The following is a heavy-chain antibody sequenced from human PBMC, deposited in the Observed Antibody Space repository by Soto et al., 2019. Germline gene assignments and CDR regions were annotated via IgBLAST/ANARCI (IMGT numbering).Heavy chain of an antibody. V-gene: IGHV3-23*01. CDR2: ISGSGGST. Sequence: PGGSLRLSCEASGFTFSDYWMSWVRQAPGKGLEWVSAISGSGGSTYYADSVKGRFTISRDNSKNTLYLQMNSLRAEDTAVYYCAKDRQSRLGGMDVWGQGTTVTVSS. CDR3: AKDRQSRLGGMDV. CDR1: GFTFSDYW. J-gene: IGHJ6*02. D-gene: IGHD3-16*01.